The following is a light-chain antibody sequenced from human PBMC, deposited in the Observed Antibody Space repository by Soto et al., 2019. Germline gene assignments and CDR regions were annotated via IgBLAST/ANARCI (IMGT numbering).Light chain of an antibody. V-gene: IGKV3-11*01. CDR2: DAS. CDR1: QSVSSY. Sequence: DMVLTQSPATLSLSPGERATLSCRASQSVSSYLAWYQQKPGQAPRLLIYDASNRATGIPARFSGSGSGTDFTLTISSLEPEDFAVYYCQQRSNWPFTFGPRTKVDIK. CDR3: QQRSNWPFT. J-gene: IGKJ3*01.